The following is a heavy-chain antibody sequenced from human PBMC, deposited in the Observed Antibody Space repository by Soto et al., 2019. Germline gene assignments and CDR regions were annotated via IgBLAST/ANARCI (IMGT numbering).Heavy chain of an antibody. CDR2: IYYSGST. CDR3: ARLLRSGSPGN. V-gene: IGHV4-34*01. CDR1: GGSFSGYY. Sequence: SETLSLTSAVYGGSFSGYYWSWIRQPPGKGLEWIGEIYYSGSTNYNPSLKSRVTISVDTSKNQFSLKLSSVTAADTAVYYCARLLRSGSPGNWGQGTLVTVSS. J-gene: IGHJ4*02. D-gene: IGHD1-26*01.